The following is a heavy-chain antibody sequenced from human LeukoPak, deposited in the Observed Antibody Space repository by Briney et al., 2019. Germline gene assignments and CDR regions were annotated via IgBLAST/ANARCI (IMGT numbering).Heavy chain of an antibody. V-gene: IGHV3-23*01. CDR1: GFTFSSYG. D-gene: IGHD6-19*01. J-gene: IGHJ4*02. CDR3: AKDRHSSGWNPDY. CDR2: ISGSGGST. Sequence: GGSLRLSCAASGFTFSSYGMSWVRQAPGKGLEWVSAISGSGGSTYYADSVKGRFTISRDNSKNTLYLQMNSLRAEDTAVYYCAKDRHSSGWNPDYWGQGTLVTVSS.